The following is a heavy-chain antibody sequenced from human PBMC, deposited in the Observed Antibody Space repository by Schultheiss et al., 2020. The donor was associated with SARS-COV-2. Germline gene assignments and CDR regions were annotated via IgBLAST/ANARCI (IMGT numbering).Heavy chain of an antibody. Sequence: SETLSLTCTVSGGSVSSGSYYWSWIRQPPGKGLEWIGYIYYSGSTNYNPSLKSRVTISVDTSRNQFSLKLNSVTPEDTAVYYCARGSFRGYAYYYYGMDVWGQGTTVTVSS. D-gene: IGHD3-22*01. J-gene: IGHJ6*02. CDR3: ARGSFRGYAYYYYGMDV. CDR2: IYYSGST. V-gene: IGHV4-61*01. CDR1: GGSVSSGSYY.